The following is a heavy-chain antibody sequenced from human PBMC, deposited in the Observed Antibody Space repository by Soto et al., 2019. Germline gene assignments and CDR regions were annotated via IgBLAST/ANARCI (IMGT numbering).Heavy chain of an antibody. CDR3: ARASRDGYNFDY. CDR2: IYYSGST. J-gene: IGHJ4*02. Sequence: QLQLQESGPGLVKPSETLSLTCTVSGGSISSSSYYWGWIRQPPGKGLEWIGSIYYSGSTYYNPSLKSRVTISVDTSKNQFSLKLSSVTAADTAVYYCARASRDGYNFDYWGQGTLVTVSS. D-gene: IGHD5-12*01. V-gene: IGHV4-39*01. CDR1: GGSISSSSYY.